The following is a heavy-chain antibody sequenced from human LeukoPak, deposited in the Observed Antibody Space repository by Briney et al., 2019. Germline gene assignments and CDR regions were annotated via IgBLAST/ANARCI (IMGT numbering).Heavy chain of an antibody. CDR2: IYSGGST. CDR3: AREKRITMVRGVRPYNWFDP. V-gene: IGHV3-53*01. J-gene: IGHJ5*02. CDR1: GFSFSSYG. D-gene: IGHD3-10*01. Sequence: GGSLRLSCAASGFSFSSYGMSWVRQAPGKGLEWVSVIYSGGSTYYADSVKGRFTISRDNSKNTLYLQMNSLRAEDTAVYYCAREKRITMVRGVRPYNWFDPWGQGTLVTVSS.